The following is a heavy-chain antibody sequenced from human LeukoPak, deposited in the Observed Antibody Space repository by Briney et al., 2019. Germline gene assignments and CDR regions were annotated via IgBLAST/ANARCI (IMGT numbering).Heavy chain of an antibody. J-gene: IGHJ4*02. CDR2: SYYSGGT. V-gene: IGHV4-30-4*08. D-gene: IGHD6-13*01. Sequence: SETLSLTCTVSGGSISSGDYYWSWIRQPPGKGLEWIGYSYYSGGTYYNPSLKSRVTISVVTSKNQFSLKLSSVTAADTAVYYCARGDLYSSSWYNWGQGTLVTVSS. CDR3: ARGDLYSSSWYN. CDR1: GGSISSGDYY.